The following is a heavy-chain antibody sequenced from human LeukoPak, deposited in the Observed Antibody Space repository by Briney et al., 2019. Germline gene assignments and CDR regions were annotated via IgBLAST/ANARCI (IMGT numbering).Heavy chain of an antibody. Sequence: PGGSLRLSCAASGFTFSRYTMNWVRQAPGKGLEWVSSITTSSSYIYYADSLKGRFTISRDNAQNSLYLQMNSLRAEDTAVYYCARGENYYYSTGYDYWGQGTLVTVSS. J-gene: IGHJ4*02. CDR2: ITTSSSYI. CDR3: ARGENYYYSTGYDY. CDR1: GFTFSRYT. D-gene: IGHD3-22*01. V-gene: IGHV3-21*01.